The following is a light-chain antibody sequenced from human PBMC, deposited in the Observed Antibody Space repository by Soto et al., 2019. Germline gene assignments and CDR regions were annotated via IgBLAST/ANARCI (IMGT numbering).Light chain of an antibody. V-gene: IGLV1-51*01. CDR3: GTWDSALSVYV. J-gene: IGLJ1*01. CDR2: DXX. Sequence: QSVLTQPPSVSAAPGQRVAISCSGTRSNIGINPVSWYQHLPGTAPKLLIYDXXXRPXXXPXRFSXXXXXXXXXXXXXXXXTGDEADYYCGTWDSALSVYVFGPGTKLTVL. CDR1: RSNIGINP.